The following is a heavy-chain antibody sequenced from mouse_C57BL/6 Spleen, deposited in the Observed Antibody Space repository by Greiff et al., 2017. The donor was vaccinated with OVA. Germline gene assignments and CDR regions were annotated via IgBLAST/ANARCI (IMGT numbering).Heavy chain of an antibody. CDR3: TTLPRFAY. Sequence: VQLQQSGAELVRPGASVKLSCTASGFTIKDDYMHWVKQRPEQGLEWIGWIDPENGDTEYASKFQGKATITADTSSNTAYLQLSSLTSEDTAVYYCTTLPRFAYWGQGTLVTVSA. V-gene: IGHV14-4*01. CDR1: GFTIKDDY. CDR2: IDPENGDT. J-gene: IGHJ3*01.